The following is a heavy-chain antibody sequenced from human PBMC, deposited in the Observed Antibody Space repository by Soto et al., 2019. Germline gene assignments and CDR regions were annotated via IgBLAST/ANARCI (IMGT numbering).Heavy chain of an antibody. V-gene: IGHV1-69*13. Sequence: GXSVKVSCTSSGVTLSSYTIPLVRQAPGQGLEWMGGIIPILGTTNYAQRFQGRVTITADESTSTAHMQLSSLRSEDTALYYCARGETDSSSSRFDDWGQGTLVTVSS. CDR3: ARGETDSSSSRFDD. D-gene: IGHD6-6*01. J-gene: IGHJ4*02. CDR1: GVTLSSYT. CDR2: IIPILGTT.